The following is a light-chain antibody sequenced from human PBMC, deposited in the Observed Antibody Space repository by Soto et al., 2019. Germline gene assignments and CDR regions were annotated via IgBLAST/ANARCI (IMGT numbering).Light chain of an antibody. J-gene: IGKJ5*01. CDR2: GAS. CDR3: LQDYNLPIT. CDR1: QSISSSY. Sequence: EVVLTQSPATLSLSPGEGATLSCRASQSISSSYLSWYQQKPGQAPRLLIYGASTRATGIPARFSGSGRGSGTDFTLTISSLQDEDFAVYCCLQDYNLPITFGQGTRLEIK. V-gene: IGKV3D-7*01.